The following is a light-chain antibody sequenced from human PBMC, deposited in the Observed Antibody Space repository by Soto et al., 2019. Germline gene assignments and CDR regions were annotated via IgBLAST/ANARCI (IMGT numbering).Light chain of an antibody. CDR2: DAS. CDR1: QGISSA. V-gene: IGKV1-13*02. Sequence: AIQLTQSPSSLSASVGDRVTITCRASQGISSALAWYQQKPGKAPKLLIYDASSLESGVPSRFSGSGSGKNFTLTISSLQPEDFATYYCQHFNSYPLTVVGVTKVEIK. J-gene: IGKJ4*01. CDR3: QHFNSYPLT.